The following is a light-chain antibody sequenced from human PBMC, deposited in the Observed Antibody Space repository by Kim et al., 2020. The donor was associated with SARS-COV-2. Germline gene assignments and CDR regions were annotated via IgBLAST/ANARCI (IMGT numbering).Light chain of an antibody. CDR3: QAWDSSIYV. CDR1: KLGDNY. CDR2: RDN. V-gene: IGLV3-1*01. Sequence: SYELTQPPSVSVSPGQTASITCSGDKLGDNYASWYQQKPGQSPVVVIFRDNRRPSGIPERFSGSNSGNTATLTISGTQAMDEADYYCQAWDSSIYVFGTGTKVTVL. J-gene: IGLJ1*01.